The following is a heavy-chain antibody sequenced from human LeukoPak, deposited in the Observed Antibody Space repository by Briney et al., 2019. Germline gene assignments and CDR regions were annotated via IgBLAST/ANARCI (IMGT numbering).Heavy chain of an antibody. Sequence: GASVKVSCKASGYTFTSYDINWVRQATGQGLEWMGWINPNSGGTNYAQKLQGRVTMTTDTSTSTAYMELRSLRSDDTAVYYCARGYYDFWSGGAYWGQGTLVTVSS. J-gene: IGHJ4*02. D-gene: IGHD3-3*01. V-gene: IGHV1-18*01. CDR2: INPNSGGT. CDR1: GYTFTSYD. CDR3: ARGYYDFWSGGAY.